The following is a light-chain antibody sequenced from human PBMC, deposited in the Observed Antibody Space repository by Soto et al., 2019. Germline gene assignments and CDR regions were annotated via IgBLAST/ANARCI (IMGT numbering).Light chain of an antibody. CDR3: QQYNNWPPYT. J-gene: IGKJ2*01. CDR2: GAS. Sequence: EIVMTQSPATLSVSPGQRATLSCRASQSVSSNLAWYQQKPGQAPRLLIYGASTRATGIPARFSGSGSGTEFTLTSSSRQSEDFAVYYCQQYNNWPPYTFGQGTKLEIK. V-gene: IGKV3-15*01. CDR1: QSVSSN.